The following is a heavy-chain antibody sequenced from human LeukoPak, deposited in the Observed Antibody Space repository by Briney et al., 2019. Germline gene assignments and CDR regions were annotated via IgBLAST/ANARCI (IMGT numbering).Heavy chain of an antibody. D-gene: IGHD6-19*01. CDR3: ASPRSPNSSGWANWFDP. V-gene: IGHV4-39*07. Sequence: SETLSLTCTVSGGSISSSSYYWGWIRQPPGKGLEWIGSIYYSGSTYYNPSLKSRVTISVDTSKNQFSLKLSSVTAADTAVYYCASPRSPNSSGWANWFDPWGQGTLVTVSS. J-gene: IGHJ5*02. CDR2: IYYSGST. CDR1: GGSISSSSYY.